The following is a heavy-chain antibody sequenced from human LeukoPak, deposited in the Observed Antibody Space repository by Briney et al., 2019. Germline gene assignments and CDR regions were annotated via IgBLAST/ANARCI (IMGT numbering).Heavy chain of an antibody. J-gene: IGHJ4*02. CDR3: ARVLPVPYLLDS. D-gene: IGHD2/OR15-2a*01. Sequence: PSETLSLTCAICGHSSTRGYYWAWFRQSPGKGLEWIATFFQSEKSFYNASLKSRVIMSLDTSKSQFSLNLTSVTAADTAVYYCARVLPVPYLLDSWGQGTHVTVSS. V-gene: IGHV4-38-2*01. CDR2: FFQSEKS. CDR1: GHSSTRGYY.